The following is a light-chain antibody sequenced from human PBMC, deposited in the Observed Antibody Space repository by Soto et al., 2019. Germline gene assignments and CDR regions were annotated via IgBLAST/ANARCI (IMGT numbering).Light chain of an antibody. Sequence: DIQMTQSPSSLSASVGDRVTITCQASQDISNYLNWYQQKPGKAPKLLIYDASNLETGVPSRLCGSGSGTDFTFTISSLQPEDIATYYCQQYDNLPLTFGGGTKVDIK. CDR2: DAS. J-gene: IGKJ4*01. CDR3: QQYDNLPLT. V-gene: IGKV1-33*01. CDR1: QDISNY.